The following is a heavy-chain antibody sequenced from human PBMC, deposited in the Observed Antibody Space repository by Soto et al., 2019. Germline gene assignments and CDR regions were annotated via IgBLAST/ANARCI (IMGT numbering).Heavy chain of an antibody. D-gene: IGHD1-1*01. CDR2: IIPIFGTA. CDR1: GGTFSSYA. J-gene: IGHJ6*02. Sequence: GASVKVSCKASGGTFSSYAISWVRQAPGQGLDWMGGIIPIFGTANYAQKFQGRVTITADESTSTAYMELSSLRSEDTAVYYCARERSDSGYYYGMGVWGQGTTVTVSS. CDR3: ARERSDSGYYYGMGV. V-gene: IGHV1-69*13.